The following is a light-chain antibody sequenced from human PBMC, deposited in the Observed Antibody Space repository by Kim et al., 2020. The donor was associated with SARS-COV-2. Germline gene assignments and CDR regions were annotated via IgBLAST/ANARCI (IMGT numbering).Light chain of an antibody. CDR2: GAS. Sequence: ETVMTQSPATLSVSLGERATLSCRASQSVSSNLAWYQQKPGQAPRLLIYGASTRATGVPAGFSGSGSGTEFTLTISSLQSEDFAIYYCQQYNDWPALTFGGGTKVDIK. CDR1: QSVSSN. J-gene: IGKJ4*01. V-gene: IGKV3-15*01. CDR3: QQYNDWPALT.